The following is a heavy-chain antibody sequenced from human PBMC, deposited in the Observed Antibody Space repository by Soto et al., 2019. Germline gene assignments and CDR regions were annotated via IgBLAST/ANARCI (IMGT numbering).Heavy chain of an antibody. J-gene: IGHJ6*02. Sequence: PGGSLRLSCAASGFTFSRFAMNWVRQAPGKGLEWISYITTSTTGISYADSVKGRFTISRDNAKNSLYLQLNSLRDEDTAVYYCARERPTVTTAYYYYYGMDVWGQGTTVTVSS. V-gene: IGHV3-48*02. CDR1: GFTFSRFA. D-gene: IGHD4-17*01. CDR2: ITTSTTGI. CDR3: ARERPTVTTAYYYYYGMDV.